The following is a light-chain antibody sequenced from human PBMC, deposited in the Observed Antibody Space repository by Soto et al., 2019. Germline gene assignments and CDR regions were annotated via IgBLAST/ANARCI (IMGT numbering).Light chain of an antibody. Sequence: EIVMTQAPATLSVSPGERATLSCRASQSVSSDLAWYQQKPGQAPRLLIHGASTRATGIPARFSGSGSGTEFTLTISSLQSEDFAVYYCQQYNNWPPTFGGGTKVEL. CDR2: GAS. CDR3: QQYNNWPPT. CDR1: QSVSSD. J-gene: IGKJ4*01. V-gene: IGKV3-15*01.